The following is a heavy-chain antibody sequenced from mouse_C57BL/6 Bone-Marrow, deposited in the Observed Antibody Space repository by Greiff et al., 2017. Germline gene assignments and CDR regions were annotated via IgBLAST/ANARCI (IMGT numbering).Heavy chain of an antibody. J-gene: IGHJ4*01. Sequence: VQLKQSGPELVKPGASVKIPCKASGYTFTDYNMDWVKQSHGKSLEWIGDINPNNGGTIYNQKFKGKATLTVDKSSSTAYMGLRSLTSEDTAVYYCARVRRALYAMDYWGQGASVTVSS. CDR2: INPNNGGT. CDR3: ARVRRALYAMDY. CDR1: GYTFTDYN. V-gene: IGHV1-18*01. D-gene: IGHD2-13*01.